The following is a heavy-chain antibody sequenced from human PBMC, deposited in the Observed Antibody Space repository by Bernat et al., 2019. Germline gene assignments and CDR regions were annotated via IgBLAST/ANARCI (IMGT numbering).Heavy chain of an antibody. Sequence: QVQLVQSGAEVKKPGSSVKVSCKASGGTFSSYAISWVRQAPGQGFEWMGWMSPNSGNTGYAQKFQGRITMTRNSAISTAYMELSSLTSEDTAIYYCTKTPLHWGFDLWGQGTLVTVSS. J-gene: IGHJ4*02. CDR3: TKTPLHWGFDL. V-gene: IGHV1-8*02. D-gene: IGHD7-27*01. CDR1: GGTFSSYA. CDR2: MSPNSGNT.